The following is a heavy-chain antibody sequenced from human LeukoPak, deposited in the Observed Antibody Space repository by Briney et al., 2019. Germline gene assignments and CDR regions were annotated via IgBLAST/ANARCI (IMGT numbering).Heavy chain of an antibody. D-gene: IGHD3-22*01. Sequence: GESLKISCKGSGYNFSGYWIAWVRQMAGKGLEWMGIIYPADSDTRYSPSFQGQVTISADKSITTAYQQWSSLKASDTAMYYCATPHDATAYYYDSSGYFYWGQGTLVTVSS. J-gene: IGHJ4*02. CDR3: ATPHDATAYYYDSSGYFY. CDR1: GYNFSGYW. CDR2: IYPADSDT. V-gene: IGHV5-51*01.